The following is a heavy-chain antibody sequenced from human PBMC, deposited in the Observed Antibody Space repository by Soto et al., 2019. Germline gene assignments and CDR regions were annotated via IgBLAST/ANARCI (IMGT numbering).Heavy chain of an antibody. J-gene: IGHJ4*02. CDR1: GFTFSSYA. D-gene: IGHD3-22*01. CDR2: ISYDGSNK. Sequence: TGGSLRLSCAASGFTFSSYAMHWVRQAPGKGLEWVAVISYDGSNKYYADSVKGRFTISRDNSKNTLYLQMNSLRAEDTAVYYCARDHLSFYDSSGYYYTNFDYWGQGTLVTVS. CDR3: ARDHLSFYDSSGYYYTNFDY. V-gene: IGHV3-30-3*01.